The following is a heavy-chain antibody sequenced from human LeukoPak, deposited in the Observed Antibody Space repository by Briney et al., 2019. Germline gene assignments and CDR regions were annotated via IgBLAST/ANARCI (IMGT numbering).Heavy chain of an antibody. J-gene: IGHJ4*02. V-gene: IGHV1-69*04. CDR2: IIPIFGIA. CDR3: ARGRGYYFDY. Sequence: SVKVSCKASGGTFSSYAISWVRQAPGQGLEWMGRIIPIFGIANYAQKFQGRVTITADKSTSTAYMELSSLRSDDTAVYYCARGRGYYFDYWGQGTLVTVSS. CDR1: GGTFSSYA.